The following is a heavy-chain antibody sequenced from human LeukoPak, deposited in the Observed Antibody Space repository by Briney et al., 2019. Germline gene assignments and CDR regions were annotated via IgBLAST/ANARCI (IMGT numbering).Heavy chain of an antibody. V-gene: IGHV4-59*01. CDR3: ASADYDDYYIDF. CDR1: GGSISSYY. Sequence: SETLSLTCTVSGGSISSYYWSWIRQPPGKGLEWIGYIYYSGMTNYNPSLKSRVTISLDTFKNQFSLKLSSVTAADTAVYYCASADYDDYYIDFWGQGTLVTVSS. CDR2: IYYSGMT. J-gene: IGHJ4*02. D-gene: IGHD4-17*01.